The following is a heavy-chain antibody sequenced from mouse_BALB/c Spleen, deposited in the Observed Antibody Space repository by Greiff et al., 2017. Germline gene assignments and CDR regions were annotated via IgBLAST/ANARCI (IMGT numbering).Heavy chain of an antibody. CDR3: TRGATGGNYFDY. CDR1: GFAFSSYD. D-gene: IGHD3-1*01. CDR2: ISSGGSYT. V-gene: IGHV5-6-4*01. J-gene: IGHJ2*01. Sequence: DVMLVESGGGLVKPGGSLKLSCAASGFAFSSYDMSWVRQTPEKRLEWVATISSGGSYTYYPDSVKGRFTISRDNAKNTLYLQMSSLKSEDTAMYYCTRGATGGNYFDYWGQGTTLTVSS.